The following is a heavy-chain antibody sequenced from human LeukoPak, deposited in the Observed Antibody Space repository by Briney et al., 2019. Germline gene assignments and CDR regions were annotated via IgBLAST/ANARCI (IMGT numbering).Heavy chain of an antibody. Sequence: GGSLRLSCAASGFTFSDHYMDWVRQASGKGLEWVGRTKNKANSYTTQYAASVKGRFTISRDDSKNSLYLQMNSLKTEDTAVYYCARGSSGVTISSYGMDVWGKGTTVTVSS. CDR1: GFTFSDHY. CDR2: TKNKANSYTT. D-gene: IGHD3-9*01. J-gene: IGHJ6*04. CDR3: ARGSSGVTISSYGMDV. V-gene: IGHV3-72*01.